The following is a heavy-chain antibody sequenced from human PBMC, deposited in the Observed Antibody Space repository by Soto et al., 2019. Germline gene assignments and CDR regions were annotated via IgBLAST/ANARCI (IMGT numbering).Heavy chain of an antibody. CDR1: GYSFSSYW. CDR3: AIRPVRELQDDY. Sequence: GESPKIPCKSFGYSFSSYWFNWVRQMPGKGLEWMGRIDSSDSYTNYSPSFQRHVTISADKSISTAYLQWSSLKASDTGMYNCAIRPVRELQDDYWGQGTLVTVSS. V-gene: IGHV5-10-1*01. D-gene: IGHD1-26*01. J-gene: IGHJ4*02. CDR2: IDSSDSYT.